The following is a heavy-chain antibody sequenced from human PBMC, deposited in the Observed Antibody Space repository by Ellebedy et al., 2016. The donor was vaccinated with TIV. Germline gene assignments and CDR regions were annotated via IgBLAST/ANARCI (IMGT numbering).Heavy chain of an antibody. CDR2: ISSDGTAK. Sequence: GESLKISXAASGFSLSDFYMSWIRQAPGKGLEWISYISSDGTAKFYADSVKGRFTISRENDKNSLYLQMNSLRADDTGVYYCARVTSGTYSTSSFDIWGQGTNVIVSS. D-gene: IGHD1-26*01. CDR1: GFSLSDFY. J-gene: IGHJ3*02. V-gene: IGHV3-11*01. CDR3: ARVTSGTYSTSSFDI.